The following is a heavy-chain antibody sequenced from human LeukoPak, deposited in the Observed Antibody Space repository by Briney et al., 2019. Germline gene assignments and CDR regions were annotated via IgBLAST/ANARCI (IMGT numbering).Heavy chain of an antibody. CDR2: IYYSGIT. D-gene: IGHD6-13*01. J-gene: IGHJ4*02. V-gene: IGHV4-59*08. CDR1: GGSISDYY. CDR3: ARLSSSWEYYFDY. Sequence: SETLSLTCTVSGGSISDYYWSWVRQPPGKGLEWIGYIYYSGITNYNPSLKTRVTILVDTSKNQFSLKLSSVTAADTAVYYCARLSSSWEYYFDYWGQGTLVTVSS.